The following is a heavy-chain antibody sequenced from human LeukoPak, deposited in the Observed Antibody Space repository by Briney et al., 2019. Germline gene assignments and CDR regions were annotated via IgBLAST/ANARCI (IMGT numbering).Heavy chain of an antibody. V-gene: IGHV3-74*01. CDR1: GFIFSSYW. D-gene: IGHD6-13*01. CDR3: ARGRSSSSWSDY. J-gene: IGHJ4*02. CDR2: IHSDGSGT. Sequence: GGSLRLSCAASGFIFSSYWMHWVRQAPGKGLVWVSRIHSDGSGTTYADSVKGRFTISRDNAKNTLYLQMTGLRDEDTAVYYCARGRSSSSWSDYWGQGTLVTVSS.